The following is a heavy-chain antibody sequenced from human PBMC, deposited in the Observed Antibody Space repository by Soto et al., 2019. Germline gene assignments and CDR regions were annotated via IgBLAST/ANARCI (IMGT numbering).Heavy chain of an antibody. Sequence: QVQLVESGGGVVQPGRSLRLSCAASGFTFSSYGMHWVRQAPGKGLEWVAVISYDGSNKYYADSVKGRFTISRDNSKNTLYLQMNSLRAEDTAVYYCAKGSMRFWKRDGMDVWGRGTTVTVSS. D-gene: IGHD3-3*01. CDR1: GFTFSSYG. CDR3: AKGSMRFWKRDGMDV. CDR2: ISYDGSNK. V-gene: IGHV3-30*18. J-gene: IGHJ6*02.